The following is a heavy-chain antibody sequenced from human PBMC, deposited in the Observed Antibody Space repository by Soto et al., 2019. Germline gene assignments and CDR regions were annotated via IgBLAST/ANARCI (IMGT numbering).Heavy chain of an antibody. CDR2: VSSNGGRT. CDR3: AAVRQNYGAYDY. Sequence: HPSAASGFTECRSRLSSVHQETGKGLEYVSLVSSNGGRTYYANSVKGRFTISRDNSKNTVFLQMDSLRPEDMAVYYCAAVRQNYGAYDYWGQGTLVTVSS. J-gene: IGHJ4*02. CDR1: GFTECRSR. V-gene: IGHV3-64*01. D-gene: IGHD3-10*01.